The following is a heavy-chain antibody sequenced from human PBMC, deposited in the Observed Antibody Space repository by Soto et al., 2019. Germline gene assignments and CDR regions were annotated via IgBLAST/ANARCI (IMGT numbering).Heavy chain of an antibody. V-gene: IGHV3-30-3*01. CDR2: VSYEGANK. J-gene: IGHJ4*02. Sequence: QVQLVESGGGVVQPGRSLRLSCAASGFSLSDYAMYWVRQTPGKGLEWVAAVSYEGANKYYADSVKGRFTISRDNSMNTVYMQMNSLGAEDTAVYFCARDRQCNGHNDYSSPDFGGQGTLVTVSS. CDR3: ARDRQCNGHNDYSSPDF. CDR1: GFSLSDYA. D-gene: IGHD2-15*01.